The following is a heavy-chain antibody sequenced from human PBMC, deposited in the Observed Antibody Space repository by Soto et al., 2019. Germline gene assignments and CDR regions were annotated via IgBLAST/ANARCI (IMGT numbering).Heavy chain of an antibody. CDR2: IGTAGDT. CDR1: GFTFSSYD. Sequence: GGSLRLSCAASGFTFSSYDMHWVRQATGKGLEWVSAIGTAGDTYYPGSVKGRFTISRENAKNSLYLQMNSLRAEDTAVYYCARALSRWLVQAEGYYYGMDVWGQGTTVTVSS. J-gene: IGHJ6*02. D-gene: IGHD6-19*01. V-gene: IGHV3-13*01. CDR3: ARALSRWLVQAEGYYYGMDV.